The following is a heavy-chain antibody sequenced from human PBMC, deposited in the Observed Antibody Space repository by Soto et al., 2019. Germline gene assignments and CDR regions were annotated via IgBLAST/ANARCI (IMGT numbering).Heavy chain of an antibody. CDR2: IYYRGTT. D-gene: IGHD2-2*01. Sequence: QVQLQESGPGLVKPSETLSLTCSVSGVSTSNHYWTWIRKPPGQGPEWIGCIYYRGTTNYNASFNSRVTISPDTSKNQFSLTLTSVTTADTAVYYCARGGGSPYHDHEFDYWGQGILVTVSS. CDR3: ARGGGSPYHDHEFDY. J-gene: IGHJ4*02. CDR1: GVSTSNHY. V-gene: IGHV4-59*11.